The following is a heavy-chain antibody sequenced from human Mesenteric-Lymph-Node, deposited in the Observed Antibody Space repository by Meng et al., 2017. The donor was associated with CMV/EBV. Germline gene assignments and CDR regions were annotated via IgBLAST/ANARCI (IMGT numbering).Heavy chain of an antibody. Sequence: SETLSLTCAVYGGSFSGYYWSWIRQPPGKGLEWIGEINHSGSTNYNPSLKSRVTISVDTSKNQFSLKLSSVTAADTAVYYCARTDGRYFDYWGQGTLVTVSS. CDR2: INHSGST. J-gene: IGHJ4*02. V-gene: IGHV4-34*01. CDR3: ARTDGRYFDY. CDR1: GGSFSGYY.